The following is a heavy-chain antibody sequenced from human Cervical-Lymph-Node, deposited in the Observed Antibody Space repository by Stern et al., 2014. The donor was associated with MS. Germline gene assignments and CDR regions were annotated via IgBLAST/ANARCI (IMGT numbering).Heavy chain of an antibody. CDR3: ARNPALWYFDL. D-gene: IGHD3-3*02. Sequence: QLVESGPGLVKPLQTLSLPCTVSGGSVSSGGYFWNWIRQHPGKGLEWIGHVYYSGSIAYNPSLKSRVTISVDTSKNQFSLRLRSVTAADTAVYYCARNPALWYFDLWGRGTLAAVSS. CDR1: GGSVSSGGYF. V-gene: IGHV4-31*03. CDR2: VYYSGSI. J-gene: IGHJ2*01.